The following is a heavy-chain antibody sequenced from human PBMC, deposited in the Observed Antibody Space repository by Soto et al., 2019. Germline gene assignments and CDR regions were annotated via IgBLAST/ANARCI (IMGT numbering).Heavy chain of an antibody. J-gene: IGHJ5*02. CDR2: ISSSSSYI. CDR1: GFTFSSYS. D-gene: IGHD6-13*01. Sequence: EVQLVESGGGLVKPGGSLRLSCAASGFTFSSYSMNWVRQAPGKGLEWVSSISSSSSYIYYADSVKGRFTISRDNAKNSLYLQMNSLRAEDTAVYYCAMEGIAAAGKDGWFDPWGQGTLVTVSS. CDR3: AMEGIAAAGKDGWFDP. V-gene: IGHV3-21*01.